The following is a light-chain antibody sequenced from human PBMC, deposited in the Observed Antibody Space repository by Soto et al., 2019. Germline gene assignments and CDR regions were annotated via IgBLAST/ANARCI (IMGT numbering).Light chain of an antibody. Sequence: EIVLTQSPATLSLSPGEIATLSFSASQSVGRTLAWFQQKPGQAPRLLIYDASNRATGIPARFTGSGSGADFTLTISRLEPEDFAVYYCQQYGSSPQTFGQGTKVDIK. CDR2: DAS. CDR1: QSVGRT. J-gene: IGKJ1*01. V-gene: IGKV3-20*01. CDR3: QQYGSSPQT.